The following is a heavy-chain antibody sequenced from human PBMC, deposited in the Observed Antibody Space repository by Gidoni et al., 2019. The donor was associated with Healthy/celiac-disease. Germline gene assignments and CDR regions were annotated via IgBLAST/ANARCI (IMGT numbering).Heavy chain of an antibody. J-gene: IGHJ3*02. CDR1: GGSISSGGYY. V-gene: IGHV4-31*03. Sequence: QVQLQESGPGLVKPSQTLSLTCTVSGGSISSGGYYWSWIRQHPGKGLEWIGYIYYSGSTYYNPSLKSRVTIPVDTSKNHFPLKLSSVSAADTAVYYGARGVGETRFDAFDIWGQGTMVTVSS. D-gene: IGHD3-16*01. CDR2: IYYSGST. CDR3: ARGVGETRFDAFDI.